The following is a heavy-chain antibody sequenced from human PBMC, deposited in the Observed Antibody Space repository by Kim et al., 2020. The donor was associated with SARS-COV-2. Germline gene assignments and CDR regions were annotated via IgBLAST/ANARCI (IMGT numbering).Heavy chain of an antibody. J-gene: IGHJ6*02. CDR3: AREGTMVRGPYGMDV. CDR2: INHSGST. Sequence: SETLSLTCAVYGGSFSGYYWSWIRQPPGKGLEWIGEINHSGSTNYNPSLKSRVTISVDTSKNQFSLKLSSVTAADTAVYYCAREGTMVRGPYGMDVWGQGTTVTVSS. V-gene: IGHV4-34*01. CDR1: GGSFSGYY. D-gene: IGHD3-10*01.